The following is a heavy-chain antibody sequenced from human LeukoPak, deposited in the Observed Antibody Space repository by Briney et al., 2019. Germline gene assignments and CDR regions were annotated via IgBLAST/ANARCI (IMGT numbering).Heavy chain of an antibody. D-gene: IGHD1-26*01. CDR1: GGFFSGYY. Sequence: SEPLSLTCAVYGGFFSGYYWLWLPQPPGKGLEWIGEINPSGSTNYNPCLKSRVTISVDTSKNQFSLKLSSVTAADTAVYYCARAGVGVGATVDWFDPRGQGTLVTVSS. CDR3: ARAGVGVGATVDWFDP. J-gene: IGHJ5*02. CDR2: INPSGST. V-gene: IGHV4-34*01.